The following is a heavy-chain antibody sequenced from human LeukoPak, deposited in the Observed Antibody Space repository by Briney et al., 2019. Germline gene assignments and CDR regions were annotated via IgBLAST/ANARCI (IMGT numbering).Heavy chain of an antibody. V-gene: IGHV4-59*01. CDR1: GGSISSYY. J-gene: IGHJ5*02. CDR2: IYYSGST. D-gene: IGHD6-19*01. Sequence: PSETLSLTCTVSGGSISSYYWSWIRQPPGKGLEWIGYIYYSGSTNYSPSLKSRVTISVDTSKNQFSLKLNSVTAADTAVYYCARVSSGWYNWFDPWGQGTLVTVSS. CDR3: ARVSSGWYNWFDP.